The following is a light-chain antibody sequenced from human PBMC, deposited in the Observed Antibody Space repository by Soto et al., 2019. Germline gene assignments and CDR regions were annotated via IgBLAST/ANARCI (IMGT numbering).Light chain of an antibody. J-gene: IGLJ2*01. V-gene: IGLV1-40*01. CDR2: GNN. Sequence: QSVLTQPPSVSGTPGQRVSISCTGTSSNLGAGYDVHWYQQLPGAAPRLLIFGNNVRPSGVPDRFSGSKSGTSASLAITGLQAEDEAIYHCQSYDGTLATSIFGAGTMVTVL. CDR3: QSYDGTLATSI. CDR1: SSNLGAGYD.